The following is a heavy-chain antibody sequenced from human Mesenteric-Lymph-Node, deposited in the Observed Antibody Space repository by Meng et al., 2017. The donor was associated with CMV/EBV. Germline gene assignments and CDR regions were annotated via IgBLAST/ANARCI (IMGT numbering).Heavy chain of an antibody. CDR2: IYGTGIT. V-gene: IGHV4-61*08. CDR3: AKSRSSTPGIVDD. CDR1: GVSVTRGAYH. J-gene: IGHJ4*02. Sequence: QVQLQESGPGLVKPSETLSLTCIVSGVSVTRGAYHWSWIRQSPGKGLEWIGYIYGTGITIYNPSLKNRVTILLETSKNQFSLKLNSVTTADTAVYYCAKSRSSTPGIVDDWGQGTLVTVSS. D-gene: IGHD2/OR15-2a*01.